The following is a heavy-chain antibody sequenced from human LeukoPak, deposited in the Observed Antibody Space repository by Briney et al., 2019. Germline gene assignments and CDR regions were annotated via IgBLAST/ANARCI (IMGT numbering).Heavy chain of an antibody. CDR1: GFSYSTST. CDR3: AREFYGKFDY. Sequence: GGSLRLSSAASGFSYSTSTINWVRQAPGKGLEWVSYISSSSSTIYYADSVKGRFTISRDNAKNSLFLQMNSLRDEDTAVYYCAREFYGKFDYWGQGTLVTVSS. CDR2: ISSSSSTI. D-gene: IGHD4-17*01. J-gene: IGHJ4*02. V-gene: IGHV3-48*02.